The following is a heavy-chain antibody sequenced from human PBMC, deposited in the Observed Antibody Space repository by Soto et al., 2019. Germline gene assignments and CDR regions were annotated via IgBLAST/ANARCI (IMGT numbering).Heavy chain of an antibody. V-gene: IGHV3-30-3*01. CDR2: ISKDGSNK. CDR1: GFTLSNYA. CDR3: ARDPVLRYFDWLLYFES. J-gene: IGHJ4*02. D-gene: IGHD3-9*01. Sequence: GGSLRLSCAASGFTLSNYAMHWVRQAXGKGLEWVAVISKDGSNKYHADSVKGRFTISRDNSKNTLYLQMNSLRAEDTAVYYCARDPVLRYFDWLLYFESWGQGTLVTV.